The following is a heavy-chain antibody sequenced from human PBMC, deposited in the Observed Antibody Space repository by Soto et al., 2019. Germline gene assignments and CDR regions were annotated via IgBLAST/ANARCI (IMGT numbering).Heavy chain of an antibody. CDR3: AKIFGWYGGHYDRLDV. CDR1: GFSFNSYS. D-gene: IGHD6-19*01. J-gene: IGHJ6*01. Sequence: PGGSLRLSCLGSGFSFNSYSMNWVRQAPGKGLEWVSSISRTGTYIYYADSVRGRFTISRDNSKNTLYLQMNSLRAEDTAVYYCAKIFGWYGGHYDRLDV. V-gene: IGHV3-21*01. CDR2: ISRTGTYI.